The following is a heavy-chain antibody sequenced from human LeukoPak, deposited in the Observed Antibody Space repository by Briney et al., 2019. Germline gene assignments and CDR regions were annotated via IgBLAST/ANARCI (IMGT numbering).Heavy chain of an antibody. CDR3: ARGERGLYCSSTSCYPVL. V-gene: IGHV3-21*01. CDR2: ISSSSSYI. Sequence: GGSLRLSCAASGFTFSSYSMNWVHQAPGKGLEWVSSISSSSSYIYYADSVKGRFTISRDNAKNSLYLQMNSLRAEDTAVYYCARGERGLYCSSTSCYPVLGGQGTLVTVSS. J-gene: IGHJ4*02. D-gene: IGHD2-2*01. CDR1: GFTFSSYS.